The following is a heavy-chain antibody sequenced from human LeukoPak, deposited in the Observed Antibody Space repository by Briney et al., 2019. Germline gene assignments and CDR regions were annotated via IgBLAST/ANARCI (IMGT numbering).Heavy chain of an antibody. Sequence: ASVKVSCKASGGTFTSYAISWVRQAPGQGLEWMGGIIPIFGTANYAQKFQGRVTITADESTSTAYIELSSPRSEDTADYCCARASSTYSGSYPYDYWGQGTLVTVSS. CDR3: ARASSTYSGSYPYDY. CDR2: IIPIFGTA. V-gene: IGHV1-69*13. D-gene: IGHD1-26*01. J-gene: IGHJ4*02. CDR1: GGTFTSYA.